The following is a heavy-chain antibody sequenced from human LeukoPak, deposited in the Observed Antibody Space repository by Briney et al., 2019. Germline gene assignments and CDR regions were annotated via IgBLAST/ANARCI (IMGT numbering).Heavy chain of an antibody. D-gene: IGHD5-18*01. Sequence: GRSLRLSCAASGFTFSSYVMHWVRQAPGKGLEWVAVIWYDGSNKYYADSVKGRFTISRDNSKNTLYLQMNSLRAEDTAVYYCARDSGAAMYNGCDYWGRGTVVTVSS. CDR1: GFTFSSYV. CDR3: ARDSGAAMYNGCDY. CDR2: IWYDGSNK. V-gene: IGHV3-33*01. J-gene: IGHJ4*02.